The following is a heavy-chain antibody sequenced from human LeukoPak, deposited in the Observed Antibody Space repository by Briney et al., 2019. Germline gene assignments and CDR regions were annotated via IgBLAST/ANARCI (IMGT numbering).Heavy chain of an antibody. CDR3: ARVQIRYCSGGSCYRDAFDI. D-gene: IGHD2-15*01. J-gene: IGHJ3*02. CDR2: IIPIFGTA. V-gene: IGHV1-69*01. CDR1: GGTFSSYA. Sequence: GSSVKVSCKASGGTFSSYAISWVRQAPGQGLEWMGGIIPIFGTANYAQKFQGRVTITADESTSTAHMELSSLRSEDTAVYYCARVQIRYCSGGSCYRDAFDIWGQGTMVTVSS.